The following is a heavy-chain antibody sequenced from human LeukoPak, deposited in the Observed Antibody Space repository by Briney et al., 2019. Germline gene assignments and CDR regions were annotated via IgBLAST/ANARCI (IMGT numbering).Heavy chain of an antibody. CDR2: INHSGST. CDR1: GGSFSGYY. D-gene: IGHD3-9*01. CDR3: ARVRYYDILTGYSGAFDI. V-gene: IGHV4-34*01. J-gene: IGHJ3*02. Sequence: SETLSLTCAVYGGSFSGYYWSWIRQPPGKGLEWIGEINHSGSTSYNPSLKSRVTISVDTSKNQFSLKLSSVTAADTAVYYCARVRYYDILTGYSGAFDIWGQGTMVTVSS.